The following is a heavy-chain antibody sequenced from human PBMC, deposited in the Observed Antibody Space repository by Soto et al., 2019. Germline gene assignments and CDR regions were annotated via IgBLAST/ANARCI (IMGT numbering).Heavy chain of an antibody. CDR2: ISSSSSYI. V-gene: IGHV3-21*01. CDR1: GFTFSSYS. Sequence: GSLRLSCAASGFTFSSYSMNWVRQAPGKGLEWVSSISSSSSYIYYADSVKGRFTISRDNAKNSLYLQMNSRRAEDTAVYYCAGGLIRDYLWSGYLKYYYYYGMDVWGQGTTVTVAS. D-gene: IGHD3-3*01. J-gene: IGHJ6*02. CDR3: AGGLIRDYLWSGYLKYYYYYGMDV.